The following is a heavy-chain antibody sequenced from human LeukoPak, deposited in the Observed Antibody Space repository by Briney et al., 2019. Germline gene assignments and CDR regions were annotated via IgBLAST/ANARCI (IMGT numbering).Heavy chain of an antibody. Sequence: GGSLRLSCAASGFTFSTYWMNWVRQAPGQGLEWLANINQDGNDKYYVDSVWGRFTISRDNAKRSLYLQMSSLRAEDTAVYFCTSGDYVDYWGQGTLVTVSS. V-gene: IGHV3-7*03. J-gene: IGHJ4*02. CDR2: INQDGNDK. CDR3: TSGDYVDY. CDR1: GFTFSTYW.